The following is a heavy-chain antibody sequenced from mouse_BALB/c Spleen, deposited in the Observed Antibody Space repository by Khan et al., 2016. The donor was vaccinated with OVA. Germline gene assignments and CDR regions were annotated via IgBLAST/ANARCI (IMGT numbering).Heavy chain of an antibody. V-gene: IGHV2-6-5*01. J-gene: IGHJ4*01. CDR2: IWGGGST. Sequence: QVQLKESGPGLVAPSQSLSITCTVSGFSLTDYGVSWIRQPPGKGLEWLGVIWGGGSTYYNSALKSRLSISKDKSKSQVFLKMSSRQTDDTAMYYVAKGVCSYYYALDYWGQGTSVTGSS. CDR1: GFSLTDYG. CDR3: AKGVCSYYYALDY.